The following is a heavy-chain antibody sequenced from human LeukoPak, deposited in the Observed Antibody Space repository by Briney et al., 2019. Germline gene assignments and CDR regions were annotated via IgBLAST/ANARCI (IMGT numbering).Heavy chain of an antibody. CDR1: GGTFSSYA. CDR2: VIPILGIA. V-gene: IGHV1-69*04. Sequence: SVKVSCKASGGTFSSYAISWVRQAPGQGLEWMGRVIPILGIANYAQKFQGRVTITADKSTSTAYMELSSLRSEDTAVYYCARAPTRGYSSSRLEYYFDYWGQGTLVTVSS. D-gene: IGHD6-13*01. J-gene: IGHJ4*02. CDR3: ARAPTRGYSSSRLEYYFDY.